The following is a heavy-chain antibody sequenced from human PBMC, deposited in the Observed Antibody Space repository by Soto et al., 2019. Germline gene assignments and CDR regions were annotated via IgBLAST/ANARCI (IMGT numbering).Heavy chain of an antibody. CDR2: ISYDGSNK. CDR1: GFTISSYA. CDR3: ARDPDSSGWYYFQH. D-gene: IGHD6-19*01. Sequence: GGSLRLSCAASGFTISSYAMHWVRQAPGKGLEWVAVISYDGSNKYYADSVKGRFTISRDNSKNTLYLQMNSLRAEDTAVYFCARDPDSSGWYYFQHWGQGTLVTVSS. V-gene: IGHV3-30-3*01. J-gene: IGHJ1*01.